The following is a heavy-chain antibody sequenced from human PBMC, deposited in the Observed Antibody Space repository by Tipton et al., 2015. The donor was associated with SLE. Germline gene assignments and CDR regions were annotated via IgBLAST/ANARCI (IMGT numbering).Heavy chain of an antibody. D-gene: IGHD3-3*02. CDR1: GFTFNRYA. Sequence: GSLRLSCAASGFTFNRYAMSWVRQAPGKGLEWVSVVYTGGSTSYVESVKGRFIISRDNSKNTVYLEMNSLRVEDTAVYYCAWASAIFGVDPSFDYWGQVPLVTVSS. CDR3: AWASAIFGVDPSFDY. J-gene: IGHJ4*02. V-gene: IGHV3-23*03. CDR2: VYTGGST.